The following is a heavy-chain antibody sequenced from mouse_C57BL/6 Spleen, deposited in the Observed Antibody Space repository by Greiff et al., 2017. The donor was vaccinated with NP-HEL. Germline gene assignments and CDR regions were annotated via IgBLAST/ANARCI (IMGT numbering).Heavy chain of an antibody. V-gene: IGHV1-80*01. J-gene: IGHJ4*01. CDR3: ARPGDYYAMDY. CDR2: IYPGDGDT. CDR1: GYAFSSYW. Sequence: QVQLQQSGAELVKPGASVKISCKASGYAFSSYWMNWVKQRPGKGLEWIGQIYPGDGDTNYNGKFKGKATLTADKSSSTAYMQLSSLTSEDSAVYFCARPGDYYAMDYWGQGTSVTVSS.